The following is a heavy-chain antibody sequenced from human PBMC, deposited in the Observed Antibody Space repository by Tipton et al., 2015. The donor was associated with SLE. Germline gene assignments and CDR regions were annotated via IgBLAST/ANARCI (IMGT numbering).Heavy chain of an antibody. CDR2: IYSGGTT. Sequence: SLRFSCAASGFIFNNYAMHWVRQAPGKGLEWVSTIYSGGTTYYAGPVKGRLTISRDNSKNTLYLQMHSLRPEDTALYYCTKGPYSSSGGDWFDPWGQGTLVTVSS. V-gene: IGHV3-23*05. J-gene: IGHJ5*02. CDR3: TKGPYSSSGGDWFDP. CDR1: GFIFNNYA. D-gene: IGHD3-10*01.